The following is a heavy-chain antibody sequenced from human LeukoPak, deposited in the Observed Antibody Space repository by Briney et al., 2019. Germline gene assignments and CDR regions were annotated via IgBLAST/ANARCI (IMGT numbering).Heavy chain of an antibody. D-gene: IGHD6-19*01. J-gene: IGHJ5*02. CDR3: ARHSSRWYDGGINWFDP. Sequence: PGRSLRLSCAASGFTFSNYAMHWVRQAPDKGLEWVAIISYDGNTKYYVDSVKSRFTISRDNSKNTLCLQMNSLRAEDTAVYYCARHSSRWYDGGINWFDPWGQGTLVTVSS. V-gene: IGHV3-30*04. CDR1: GFTFSNYA. CDR2: ISYDGNTK.